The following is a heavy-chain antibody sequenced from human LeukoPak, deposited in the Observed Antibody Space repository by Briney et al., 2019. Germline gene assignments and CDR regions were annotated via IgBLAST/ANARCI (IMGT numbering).Heavy chain of an antibody. Sequence: PGRSLRLSCAASGFTFSSYGMHWVRQAPGKGLEWVALISYDGSDKDYADSVKGRFTISRDNPKNTLYLQMNSLRAEDTAVYYCAKIYGSGSLWYYFDYWGQGTLVTVSS. V-gene: IGHV3-30*18. CDR2: ISYDGSDK. CDR3: AKIYGSGSLWYYFDY. J-gene: IGHJ4*02. CDR1: GFTFSSYG. D-gene: IGHD3-10*01.